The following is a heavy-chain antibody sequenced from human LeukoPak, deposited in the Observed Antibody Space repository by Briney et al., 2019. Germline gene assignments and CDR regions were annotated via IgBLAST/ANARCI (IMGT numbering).Heavy chain of an antibody. V-gene: IGHV5-51*01. J-gene: IGHJ2*01. CDR1: EYSFTSHW. D-gene: IGHD2-15*01. CDR2: IYPGDSDT. CDR3: ARNIQRYWSGGSCYSNWYFDL. Sequence: GESLKISCKGSEYSFTSHWIGWVRQIPGKGLEWMGVIYPGDSDTRYSPSFQGQVTISADKSISTAYLQWNSLKASDTAMYYCARNIQRYWSGGSCYSNWYFDLWGRGTLVTVSS.